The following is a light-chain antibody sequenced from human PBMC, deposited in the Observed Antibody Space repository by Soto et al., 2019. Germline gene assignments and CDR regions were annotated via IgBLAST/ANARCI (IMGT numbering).Light chain of an antibody. CDR1: QSVSSSY. CDR3: QQYGSSTLT. CDR2: CAS. V-gene: IGKV3-20*01. J-gene: IGKJ3*01. Sequence: EIVLTQSPGTLSLSPGERATLSCRASQSVSSSYLAWYQQKPGQAPSLLIYCASSRATGNTDRLSGSGSATRNTLTSSRLEPEDLAVYYGQQYGSSTLTFGPVTTVDIQ.